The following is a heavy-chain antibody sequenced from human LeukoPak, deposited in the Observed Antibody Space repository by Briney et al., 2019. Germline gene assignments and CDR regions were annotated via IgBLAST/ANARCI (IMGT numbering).Heavy chain of an antibody. Sequence: PSETLSLTCTVSGGSISSYYWSWIRQPPGKGLEWSGYIYYSGSTNYNPSLKSRVTISVDTSKNQFTLKLSSVTAADTAVYYCARLYVAAAGKLGYFDLWGRGTLVTVSS. CDR3: ARLYVAAAGKLGYFDL. CDR2: IYYSGST. D-gene: IGHD6-13*01. CDR1: GGSISSYY. V-gene: IGHV4-59*08. J-gene: IGHJ2*01.